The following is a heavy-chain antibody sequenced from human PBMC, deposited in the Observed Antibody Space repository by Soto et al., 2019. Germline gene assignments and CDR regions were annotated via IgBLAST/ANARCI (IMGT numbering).Heavy chain of an antibody. D-gene: IGHD3-3*01. CDR3: ISITIFGVANDY. Sequence: SETLSLTCTVSGGSISSSSYYWCWIRQPPGKGLEWIGSIYYSGSTYYNPSLKSRVTISVDTSKNQFSLKLSSVTAADTAVYYCISITIFGVANDYWGQGTLVTVSS. CDR2: IYYSGST. V-gene: IGHV4-39*01. J-gene: IGHJ4*02. CDR1: GGSISSSSYY.